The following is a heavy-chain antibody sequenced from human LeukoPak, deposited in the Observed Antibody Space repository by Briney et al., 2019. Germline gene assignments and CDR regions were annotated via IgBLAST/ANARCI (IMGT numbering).Heavy chain of an antibody. J-gene: IGHJ1*01. Sequence: SETLSLTCTVSGGSMSSYYWSWIRQPPGKGLEWIGYIYYSGTTNYNPSLKSRVTMSVDTSMNQFSPKMSSVTAADTAVYYCARHGSTSSDDYFQHWGQGTLVTVSS. CDR3: ARHGSTSSDDYFQH. CDR1: GGSMSSYY. D-gene: IGHD2/OR15-2a*01. CDR2: IYYSGTT. V-gene: IGHV4-59*08.